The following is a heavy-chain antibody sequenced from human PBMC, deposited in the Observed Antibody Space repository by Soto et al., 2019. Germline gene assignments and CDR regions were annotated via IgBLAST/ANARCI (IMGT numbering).Heavy chain of an antibody. CDR3: ARQTTAIGYVYYYGMDV. J-gene: IGHJ6*02. CDR1: GYSFTSYW. CDR2: IDPSDSYT. V-gene: IGHV5-10-1*01. D-gene: IGHD5-18*01. Sequence: XDSLKISGKGSGYSFTSYWSSLVRQMPGRGLEWMGRIDPSDSYTNYSPSFQGHVTISADKSISTAYLQWSSLKASDTAMYYCARQTTAIGYVYYYGMDVWGQGTTVTVSS.